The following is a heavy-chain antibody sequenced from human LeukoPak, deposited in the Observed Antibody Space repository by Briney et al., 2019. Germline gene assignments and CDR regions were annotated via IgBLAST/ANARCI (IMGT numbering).Heavy chain of an antibody. V-gene: IGHV3-48*03. D-gene: IGHD3-22*01. CDR3: ARVLYDSSGYYLNYFDY. CDR1: GFTFSSYE. Sequence: GGSLRLSXAASGFTFSSYEMNWVCQAPGKGLEWVSYISSSDSTTYYADSVKGRFTISRDNAMNSLYLQMNSLRVEDTAVYYCARVLYDSSGYYLNYFDYWGQGTLVTVSS. CDR2: ISSSDSTT. J-gene: IGHJ4*02.